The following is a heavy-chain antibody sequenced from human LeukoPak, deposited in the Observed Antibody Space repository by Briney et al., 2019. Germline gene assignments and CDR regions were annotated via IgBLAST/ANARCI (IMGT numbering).Heavy chain of an antibody. CDR1: GGSFSGYY. V-gene: IGHV4-34*01. D-gene: IGHD3-3*01. CDR2: INHSGST. Sequence: SETLSLTCAVYGGSFSGYYWSWIRQPPGKGLEWIGEINHSGSTNYNPSLQSRVTISVDTSKNQFSLKLSSVTAADTAVYYCARELYDFWSGYSGTYGMDVWGQGTTVTVSS. J-gene: IGHJ6*02. CDR3: ARELYDFWSGYSGTYGMDV.